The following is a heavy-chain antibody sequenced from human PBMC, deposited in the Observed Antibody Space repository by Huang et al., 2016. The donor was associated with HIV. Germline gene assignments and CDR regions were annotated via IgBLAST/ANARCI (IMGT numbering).Heavy chain of an antibody. D-gene: IGHD5-12*01. CDR3: ARDLWLRDLYYYYYMDV. J-gene: IGHJ6*03. CDR1: RFTFSNYA. V-gene: IGHV3-30-3*01. CDR2: ISYYGSNK. Sequence: QVQLVESGGGVVQPGRSLRLSCAASRFTFSNYAMHLVRQAPGKVLGWVAVISYYGSNKYYADSVKGRFTISRDNSKNTLYLQMNSLRAEDTAVYYCARDLWLRDLYYYYYMDVWGKGTTVTVSS.